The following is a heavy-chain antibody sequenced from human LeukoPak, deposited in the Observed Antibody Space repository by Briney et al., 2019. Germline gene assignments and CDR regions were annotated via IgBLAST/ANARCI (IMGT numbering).Heavy chain of an antibody. D-gene: IGHD1-26*01. J-gene: IGHJ4*02. CDR3: VTGSGSS. V-gene: IGHV3-7*01. Sequence: GGSLRLSCAASGFSFNTYGMSWVRQAPGKGLEWVAYIKQGGSETYYVDSVKGRFTISRDDAKNSLDLQMNSLRAEDTALYYCVTGSGSSWGQGTLVTVSS. CDR2: IKQGGSET. CDR1: GFSFNTYG.